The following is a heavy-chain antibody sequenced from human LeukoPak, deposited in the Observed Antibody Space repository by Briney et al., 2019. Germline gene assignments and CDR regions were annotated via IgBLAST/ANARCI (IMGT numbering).Heavy chain of an antibody. CDR1: GFTFSDYS. CDR3: ARGASHYYDSSGYYSPGGDY. J-gene: IGHJ4*02. V-gene: IGHV3-48*01. D-gene: IGHD3-22*01. Sequence: GGSLRLSCAASGFTFSDYSMRWVRQARGKGLEGISYISTTSRTIYYADSVKGRFTISRDNAKNSLYLQMSSLRAEDTAVYYCARGASHYYDSSGYYSPGGDYWGQGTLVTVSS. CDR2: ISTTSRTI.